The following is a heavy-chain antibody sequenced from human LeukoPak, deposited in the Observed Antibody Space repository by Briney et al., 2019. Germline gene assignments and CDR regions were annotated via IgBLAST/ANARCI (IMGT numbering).Heavy chain of an antibody. CDR1: GYTFTSYG. J-gene: IGHJ4*02. CDR3: ARALGSMEYGYYLDY. Sequence: ASVKVSCKASGYTFTSYGISWVRQAPGQGLEWMGWISAYNGNTNYAQKLQGRVTMTTDTSTSTAYMELRSLRSDDTAVYYCARALGSMEYGYYLDYWGQGTLVTVSS. D-gene: IGHD3-3*01. CDR2: ISAYNGNT. V-gene: IGHV1-18*01.